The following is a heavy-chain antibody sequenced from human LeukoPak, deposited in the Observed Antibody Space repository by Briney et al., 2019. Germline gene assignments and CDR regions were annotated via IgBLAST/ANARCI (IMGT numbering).Heavy chain of an antibody. J-gene: IGHJ4*02. CDR1: GFTFSSYA. V-gene: IGHV3-23*01. CDR2: ISGSGGST. D-gene: IGHD1-26*01. CDR3: ARLGGSYYLKPIDY. Sequence: GGSLRLSCAASGFTFSSYAMSWVRQAPGKGLEWVSAISGSGGSTYYADSVKGRFTISRDNSKNTLFLRMNSLRAEDTAVYYCARLGGSYYLKPIDYWGQGTLVTVSS.